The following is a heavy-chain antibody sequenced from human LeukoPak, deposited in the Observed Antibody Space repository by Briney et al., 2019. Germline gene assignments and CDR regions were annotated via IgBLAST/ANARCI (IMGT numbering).Heavy chain of an antibody. CDR2: VSSGFHA. Sequence: SGGSLRLSCTASGFTLGSHDMHWGRQIPGQGLEWVAAVSSGFHAFFADSVQGRFTVSREDARNSLYLQMNSLRAGDTAVYYCVREARGYHYTYFDYWGQGTLVTVSS. J-gene: IGHJ4*02. CDR1: GFTLGSHD. D-gene: IGHD4-11*01. CDR3: VREARGYHYTYFDY. V-gene: IGHV3-13*01.